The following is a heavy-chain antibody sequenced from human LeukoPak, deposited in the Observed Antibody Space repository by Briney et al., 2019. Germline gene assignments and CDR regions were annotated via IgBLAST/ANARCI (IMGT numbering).Heavy chain of an antibody. Sequence: ASVKVSCKVSGYTLTELSMHWVRQAPGKGLEWMGGFDPEDGETIYAQKFQGRVTMTEDTSTDTAYMELSSLRSEDTAVYYCATGRTTVTNYYYYMDVWGKGTTVTVSS. CDR3: ATGRTTVTNYYYYMDV. CDR1: GYTLTELS. V-gene: IGHV1-24*01. J-gene: IGHJ6*03. D-gene: IGHD4-11*01. CDR2: FDPEDGET.